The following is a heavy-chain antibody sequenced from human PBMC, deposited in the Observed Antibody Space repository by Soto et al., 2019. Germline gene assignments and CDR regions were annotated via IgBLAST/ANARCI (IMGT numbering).Heavy chain of an antibody. CDR2: ISGSGGST. J-gene: IGHJ4*02. CDR3: AKIFRYSGSYTRY. V-gene: IGHV3-23*01. Sequence: EVQLLESGGGLVQPGGSLRLSCAASGFTFSSYDMSWVRQAPGKGLEWVSAISGSGGSTYYADSVKGRFTISRDNSKNTLYLKMNSLRAEDTAVYYCAKIFRYSGSYTRYWGQGTLVTVSS. D-gene: IGHD1-26*01. CDR1: GFTFSSYD.